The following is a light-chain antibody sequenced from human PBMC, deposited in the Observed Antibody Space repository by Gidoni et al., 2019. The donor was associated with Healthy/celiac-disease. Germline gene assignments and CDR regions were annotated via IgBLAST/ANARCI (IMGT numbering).Light chain of an antibody. CDR2: AAS. CDR1: QSISSY. J-gene: IGKJ4*01. V-gene: IGKV1-39*01. Sequence: DMQMTQSPSSLSASVGDRVNITCRASQSISSYLNWYQQKPGKAPKLLIYAASSLQSGVPSMFSGSGSATDFPLTISSLQPEYFVTYYCQQSYSTRLTFGGGTKVEIK. CDR3: QQSYSTRLT.